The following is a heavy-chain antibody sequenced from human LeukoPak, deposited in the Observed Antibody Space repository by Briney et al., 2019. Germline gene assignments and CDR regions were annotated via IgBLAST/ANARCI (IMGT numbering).Heavy chain of an antibody. Sequence: GGSLRLSCAASGFTFSSYWVHWVRHAPGRGLVWVSRINSDGSSTSYADSVKGRFTISRDNAKNTLYLQMNSLRAEDTAVYYCAKVEEDDYGDYDAFDIWGQGTMVTVSS. CDR2: INSDGSST. CDR1: GFTFSSYW. V-gene: IGHV3-74*01. D-gene: IGHD4-17*01. CDR3: AKVEEDDYGDYDAFDI. J-gene: IGHJ3*02.